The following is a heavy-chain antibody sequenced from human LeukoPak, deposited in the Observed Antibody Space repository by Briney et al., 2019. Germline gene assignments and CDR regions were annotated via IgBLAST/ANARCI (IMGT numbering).Heavy chain of an antibody. CDR3: ARGHTNFYGSENYYNSDY. Sequence: PGGSLRLSCAASVFTFSSNAMTWVRQAPGKGLEWVSAIHGSDDNTHYADSVKCRFTISRDKSKHTLYLQMNSLRAEDTAVYYCARGHTNFYGSENYYNSDYWGQGTLVTVSS. J-gene: IGHJ4*02. CDR1: VFTFSSNA. D-gene: IGHD3-10*01. V-gene: IGHV3-23*01. CDR2: IHGSDDNT.